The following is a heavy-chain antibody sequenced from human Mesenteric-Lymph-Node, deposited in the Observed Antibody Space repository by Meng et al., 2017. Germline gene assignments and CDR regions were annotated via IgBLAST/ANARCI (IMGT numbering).Heavy chain of an antibody. CDR3: ARGREQWLVFDY. CDR1: GGYISSYF. V-gene: IGHV4-59*01. CDR2: IHYSGST. D-gene: IGHD6-19*01. Sequence: SETLSLTCTVSGGYISSYFWNWIRQAPGQGLEWIGNIHYSGSTNYNPSLKTRVTISVDTSKNQFSLNLSSVTAADTAVYYCARGREQWLVFDYWGQGTLVTVSS. J-gene: IGHJ4*02.